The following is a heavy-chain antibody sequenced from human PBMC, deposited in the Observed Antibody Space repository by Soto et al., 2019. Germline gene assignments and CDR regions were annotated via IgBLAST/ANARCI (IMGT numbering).Heavy chain of an antibody. V-gene: IGHV1-18*01. J-gene: IGHJ4*02. Sequence: ASVKVSCKASGYTFTSYGISWVRQAPGQGLEWMGWISAYNGNTNYAQKLQGRVTMTTDTSTSTAHMELRSLRSDDTAVYYCASAGKDSSGYYDFDYWGQGTLVIVS. D-gene: IGHD3-22*01. CDR2: ISAYNGNT. CDR3: ASAGKDSSGYYDFDY. CDR1: GYTFTSYG.